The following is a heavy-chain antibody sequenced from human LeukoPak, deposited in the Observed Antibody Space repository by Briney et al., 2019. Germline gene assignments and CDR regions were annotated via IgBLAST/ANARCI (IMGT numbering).Heavy chain of an antibody. V-gene: IGHV3-23*01. Sequence: GASLRLSCAASGFTFSSHAMSWVRQAPGKGLEWVSGISDSGSSTVYADSVKGRFTISRDNSKDTLYLQMNILRAEDTAVYYCAKDRGSGSGTYTWGIFDCWGQGTLVAVSS. CDR3: AKDRGSGSGTYTWGIFDC. CDR1: GFTFSSHA. J-gene: IGHJ4*02. CDR2: ISDSGSST. D-gene: IGHD3-10*01.